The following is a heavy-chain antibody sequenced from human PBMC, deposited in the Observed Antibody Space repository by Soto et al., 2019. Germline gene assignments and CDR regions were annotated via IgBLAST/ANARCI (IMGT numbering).Heavy chain of an antibody. D-gene: IGHD3-10*01. V-gene: IGHV3-48*03. Sequence: PGGSLRLSCAASGFTFSSYEINWVRQAPGKGLEWVSYIHSTGNFIHYADSVKGRFTISRDNAKNSVYLQMNSLRAEDTAVYFCARDRGGYLDYWGQGTLVTVSS. CDR3: ARDRGGYLDY. CDR1: GFTFSSYE. CDR2: IHSTGNFI. J-gene: IGHJ4*02.